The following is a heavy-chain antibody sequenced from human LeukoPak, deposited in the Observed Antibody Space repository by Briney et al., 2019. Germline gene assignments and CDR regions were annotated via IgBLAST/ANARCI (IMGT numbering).Heavy chain of an antibody. D-gene: IGHD3-16*02. Sequence: GASVKVSCKASGYTFTSYDINWVRQATGQGLEWMGWMNPNSGNTGYAQKFQGRVTMTRNTSMSTAYMELSSLRSDDTAVYYCARELDDNVWGSYRSLDYWGQGTLVTVSS. CDR1: GYTFTSYD. V-gene: IGHV1-8*01. CDR3: ARELDDNVWGSYRSLDY. CDR2: MNPNSGNT. J-gene: IGHJ4*02.